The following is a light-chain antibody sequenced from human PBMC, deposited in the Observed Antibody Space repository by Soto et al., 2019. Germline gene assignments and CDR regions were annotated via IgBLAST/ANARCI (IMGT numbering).Light chain of an antibody. CDR1: QSISGTY. CDR2: SAS. Sequence: DTVLTQSPGTLHLPSGERATLSCRASQSISGTYLAWYQQKPGQAPRLLIYSASTRATGIPDRFSGSGSGTDFTLTISSLEPEDFAVYYCQQRSKWPFTFGPGTKVDIK. J-gene: IGKJ3*01. V-gene: IGKV3-11*01. CDR3: QQRSKWPFT.